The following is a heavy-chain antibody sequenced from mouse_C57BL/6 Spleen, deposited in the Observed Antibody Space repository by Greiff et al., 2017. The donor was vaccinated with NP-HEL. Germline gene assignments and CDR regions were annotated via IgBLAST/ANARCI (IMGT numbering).Heavy chain of an antibody. V-gene: IGHV5-4*01. CDR3: AREGYGSGSWFAY. J-gene: IGHJ3*01. CDR1: GFTFSSYA. Sequence: EVQLQESGGGLVKPGGSLKLSCAASGFTFSSYAMSWVRQTPGQSLEWVATISAGGSYTNYPDNVKGRFTISIDNSKSKLYLQMSRLKSEDTAVYYCAREGYGSGSWFAYWGQGTLVTVSA. CDR2: ISAGGSYT. D-gene: IGHD1-1*01.